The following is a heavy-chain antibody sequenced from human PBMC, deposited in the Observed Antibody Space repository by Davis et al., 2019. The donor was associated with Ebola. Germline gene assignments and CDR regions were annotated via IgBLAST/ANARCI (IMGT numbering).Heavy chain of an antibody. CDR3: ATSYSLRFLGFDP. CDR1: GYTFTGYY. D-gene: IGHD3-3*01. Sequence: AASVKVSCKASGYTFTGYYMHWVRQAPGQGLEWMGWINPNSGGTNYAQKFQGRVTMTRDTSISTAYMELSRLRSDDTAVYYCATSYSLRFLGFDPWGQGTLVTVSS. J-gene: IGHJ5*02. CDR2: INPNSGGT. V-gene: IGHV1-2*02.